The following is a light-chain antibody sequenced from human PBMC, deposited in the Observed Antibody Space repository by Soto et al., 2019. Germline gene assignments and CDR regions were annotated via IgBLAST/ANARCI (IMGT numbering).Light chain of an antibody. CDR2: HAS. J-gene: IGKJ4*01. Sequence: EVVLTQSPATLSLSPGEGASLSCRASQTVTNLAGYQHKPGQAPRLIIYHASTRATGIPARFSGSGSVTDFTLSISSLEPEDFAVYYCQQYSSWLRSFGGGTKVEIK. CDR3: QQYSSWLRS. V-gene: IGKV3-11*01. CDR1: QTVTN.